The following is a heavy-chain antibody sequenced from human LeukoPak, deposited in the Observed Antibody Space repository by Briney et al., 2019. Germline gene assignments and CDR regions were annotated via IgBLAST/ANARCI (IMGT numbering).Heavy chain of an antibody. D-gene: IGHD6-19*01. CDR1: GGSISSSSYY. CDR2: IYYSGST. Sequence: ASETLSLTCTVSGGSISSSSYYWGWIRQPPGKGLEWIGSIYYSGSTYYNPSLKSRVTISVDTSKNQFSLKLSSVTAADTAVYYCARGPGIAVAVWVYWGQGTLVTVSS. V-gene: IGHV4-39*07. J-gene: IGHJ4*02. CDR3: ARGPGIAVAVWVY.